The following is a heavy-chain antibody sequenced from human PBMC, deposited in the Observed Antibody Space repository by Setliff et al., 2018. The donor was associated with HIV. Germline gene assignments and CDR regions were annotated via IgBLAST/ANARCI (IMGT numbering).Heavy chain of an antibody. Sequence: GESLKISCAASGFTFSNYGMNWVRQAPGKGLEWIAYISSSSSPIYYAASVRGRFTISRDDARNSVYLQMNNLRGEDAAVYYCAREGEYNTEETFDYWGRGTLVTVSS. V-gene: IGHV3-48*04. CDR2: ISSSSSPI. CDR3: AREGEYNTEETFDY. J-gene: IGHJ4*02. D-gene: IGHD3-3*01. CDR1: GFTFSNYG.